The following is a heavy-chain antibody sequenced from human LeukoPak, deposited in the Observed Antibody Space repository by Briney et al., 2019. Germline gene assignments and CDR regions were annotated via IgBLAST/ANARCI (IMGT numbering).Heavy chain of an antibody. CDR2: ISYDGSNK. V-gene: IGHV3-30*18. J-gene: IGHJ4*02. CDR3: AKDISGD. Sequence: GGSLRLSCAASGFTFSSYGMHWVRQAPGKGLEWVAVISYDGSNKYYADSVKGRFTISRDNSKNTLYLQMNSLRAEDTAVYYCAKDISGDWGQGTLVTVSS. D-gene: IGHD3-10*01. CDR1: GFTFSSYG.